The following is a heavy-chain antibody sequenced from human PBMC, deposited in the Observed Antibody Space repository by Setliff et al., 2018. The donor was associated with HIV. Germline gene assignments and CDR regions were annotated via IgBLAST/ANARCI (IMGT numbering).Heavy chain of an antibody. CDR3: ARETAMVLYYFDN. V-gene: IGHV1-69*05. CDR2: IIPIYGTA. CDR1: GDIFSRYG. D-gene: IGHD5-18*01. Sequence: SVKVSCKASGDIFSRYGISWVRQAPGQGLEWMGGIIPIYGTANSAQKFQGRVTMTRNTSISTAYMELSSLRAEDTAVYYCARETAMVLYYFDNWGQGTLVTVSS. J-gene: IGHJ4*02.